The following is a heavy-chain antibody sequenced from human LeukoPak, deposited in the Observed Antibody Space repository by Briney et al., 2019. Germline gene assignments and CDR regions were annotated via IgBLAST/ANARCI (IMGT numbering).Heavy chain of an antibody. Sequence: SETLSLTCTVSGGSISSYYWSWIRQPPGKGLEWIGYIYYSGSTNYNPSLKSRVTISVDTSKNQFSLKLSSVTAADTAVYYCARAEPYYYDSSGYYFDYWGQGTLVTVSS. CDR3: ARAEPYYYDSSGYYFDY. D-gene: IGHD3-22*01. V-gene: IGHV4-59*01. CDR1: GGSISSYY. CDR2: IYYSGST. J-gene: IGHJ4*02.